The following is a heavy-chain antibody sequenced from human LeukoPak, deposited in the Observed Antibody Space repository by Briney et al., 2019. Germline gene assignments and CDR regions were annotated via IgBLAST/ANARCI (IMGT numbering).Heavy chain of an antibody. CDR2: ISGSGGST. CDR3: AKDRGYSGYSDAFDI. Sequence: GGSLRLSCAASGFTFSSYAMSWVRQAPGKGLEWASAISGSGGSTYHADSVKGRFTISRDKSKNTVYLQMNSLRGEDTAVYYCAKDRGYSGYSDAFDIWGQGTMVTVSS. J-gene: IGHJ3*02. V-gene: IGHV3-23*01. D-gene: IGHD5-12*01. CDR1: GFTFSSYA.